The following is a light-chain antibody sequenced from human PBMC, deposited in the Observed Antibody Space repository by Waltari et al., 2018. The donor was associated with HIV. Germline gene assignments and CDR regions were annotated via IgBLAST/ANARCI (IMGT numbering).Light chain of an antibody. CDR2: GNS. V-gene: IGLV1-40*01. J-gene: IGLJ3*02. Sequence: QSVLTQPPSVSGAPGQRVTISCTGSSSNLGAGYDVHWDQQLPGTAPKLLIYGNSNRPSGVPDRFSGSKSGTSASLAITGLQAEDEADYYCQSYDSSLSGSVFGGGTKLTVL. CDR3: QSYDSSLSGSV. CDR1: SSNLGAGYD.